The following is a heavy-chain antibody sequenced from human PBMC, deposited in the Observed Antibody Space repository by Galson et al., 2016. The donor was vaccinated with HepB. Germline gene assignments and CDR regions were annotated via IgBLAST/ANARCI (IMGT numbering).Heavy chain of an antibody. CDR1: GFIFSNYA. D-gene: IGHD1-1*01. CDR3: VKDDKWNVDY. V-gene: IGHV3-23*01. J-gene: IGHJ4*02. CDR2: LLGGGDTT. Sequence: SLRLSCAASGFIFSNYAMSWVRQAPGKGLEWVSGLLGGGDTTYYAESVKGRFTISRDNSKNTLYLQMNNLRAEDTAVYYCVKDDKWNVDYWDQGTLVTVSS.